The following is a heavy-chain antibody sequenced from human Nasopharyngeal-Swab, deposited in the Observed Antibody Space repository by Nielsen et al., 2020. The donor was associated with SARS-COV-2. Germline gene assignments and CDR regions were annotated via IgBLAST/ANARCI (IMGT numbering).Heavy chain of an antibody. J-gene: IGHJ4*02. V-gene: IGHV3-23*01. Sequence: GGSLRLSCAASGFTFSSYAMSWFRQAPGKGLEWVSAISGSGGSTYYADSVKGRFTISRDNSKNTLYLQMNSLTAEDTAVYYCAKDLWVASLNSSGWTHTYYFDYWGQGTLVTVSS. D-gene: IGHD6-19*01. CDR2: ISGSGGST. CDR3: AKDLWVASLNSSGWTHTYYFDY. CDR1: GFTFSSYA.